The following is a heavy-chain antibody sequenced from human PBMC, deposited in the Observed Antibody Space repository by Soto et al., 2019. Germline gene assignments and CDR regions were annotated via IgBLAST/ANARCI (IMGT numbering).Heavy chain of an antibody. CDR3: ARLYSSGWYGPGRY. D-gene: IGHD6-19*01. CDR1: GFTFDDYG. CDR2: INWNGGST. V-gene: IGHV3-20*04. Sequence: EVQLVESGGGVVRPGGSLSLSCAASGFTFDDYGMSWVRQAPGKGLEWVSGINWNGGSTGYADSVKGRFTIARANATNSLYLPLNRLRAEDTALYYCARLYSSGWYGPGRYWGQGTLVTVSS. J-gene: IGHJ4*02.